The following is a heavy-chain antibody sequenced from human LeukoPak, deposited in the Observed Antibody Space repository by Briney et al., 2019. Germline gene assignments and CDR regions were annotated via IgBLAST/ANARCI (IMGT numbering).Heavy chain of an antibody. V-gene: IGHV3-49*03. CDR2: IRSKAYGGTT. CDR3: TSVTYYDFWSGPRGGDY. Sequence: PGGSLRLSCTASGFTFGDYAMSWFRQAPGKGLEWVGFIRSKAYGGTTEYAASVKGRFTISRDDSKSIACLQMNSLKTEDTAVYYCTSVTYYDFWSGPRGGDYWGQGTPVTVSS. J-gene: IGHJ4*02. CDR1: GFTFGDYA. D-gene: IGHD3-3*01.